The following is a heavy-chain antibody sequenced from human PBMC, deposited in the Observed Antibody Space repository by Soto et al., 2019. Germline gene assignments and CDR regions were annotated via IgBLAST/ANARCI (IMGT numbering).Heavy chain of an antibody. Sequence: PGGSLRLSCTASGFIFSNYAMSLARQAPGKGLEWVSVISGSGGNTYYADSVKGRFTIARDISKNTLYLQLNSLRAEDTAVYYCAKGSRDSCYSGLDSWGQGTLVTVSS. CDR1: GFIFSNYA. V-gene: IGHV3-23*01. D-gene: IGHD2-15*01. J-gene: IGHJ4*02. CDR2: ISGSGGNT. CDR3: AKGSRDSCYSGLDS.